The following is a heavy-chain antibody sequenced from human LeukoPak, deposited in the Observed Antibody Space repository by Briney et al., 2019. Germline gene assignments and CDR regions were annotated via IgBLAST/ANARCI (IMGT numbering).Heavy chain of an antibody. Sequence: SEILSLTCTVSGGSISSTTYYWGWIRQPPGKGLEWIGTIYYSGTTYYNPSLKSRVTISVDTSKNQFSLELSSMTAADTAEYYCARGPTLKYFHHWGQGTLVSVSS. J-gene: IGHJ1*01. CDR2: IYYSGTT. V-gene: IGHV4-39*02. CDR3: ARGPTLKYFHH. CDR1: GGSISSTTYY.